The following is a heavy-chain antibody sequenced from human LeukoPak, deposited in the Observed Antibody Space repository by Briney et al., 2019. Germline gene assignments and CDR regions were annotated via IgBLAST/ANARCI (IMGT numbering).Heavy chain of an antibody. Sequence: ASVKVSCKASGYTFTGYYMHWVRQAPGQGLEWMGRINPNSGGTNYAQKFQGRVTMTRDTSISTAYMELSRLRSDDTAVYYCARESGLGYGYDYWGQGTLVTVSS. CDR1: GYTFTGYY. V-gene: IGHV1-2*06. CDR2: INPNSGGT. J-gene: IGHJ4*02. D-gene: IGHD5-18*01. CDR3: ARESGLGYGYDY.